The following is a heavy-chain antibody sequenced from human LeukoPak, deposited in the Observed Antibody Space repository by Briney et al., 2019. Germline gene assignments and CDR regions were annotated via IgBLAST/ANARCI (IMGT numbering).Heavy chain of an antibody. CDR1: GFVVSNNY. CDR3: AKGGNYDGNYYAAWFFDV. V-gene: IGHV3-53*01. Sequence: SGGSLTLSCGITGFVVSNNYMTWVRQAPGKGLEWVALIYVGGHTCHADSVKGRFAISSDNAKNTLYLHMNSLRAEDTAVYYCAKGGNYDGNYYAAWFFDVWGRGTRVTVSS. D-gene: IGHD5-24*01. CDR2: IYVGGHT. J-gene: IGHJ2*01.